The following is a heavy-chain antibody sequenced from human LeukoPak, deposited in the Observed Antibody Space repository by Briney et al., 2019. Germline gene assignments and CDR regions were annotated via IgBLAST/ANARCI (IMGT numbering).Heavy chain of an antibody. D-gene: IGHD3-10*01. Sequence: GSSVKVSCKASGGTFSSYAISWVRQAPGQGLEWMGGIVPIFGTANYAQKFQGRVTITADESTSTAYMELSSLRSEDTAVYYCAREKYYGSGSYVWGQGTLVTVSS. J-gene: IGHJ4*02. CDR2: IVPIFGTA. V-gene: IGHV1-69*01. CDR1: GGTFSSYA. CDR3: AREKYYGSGSYV.